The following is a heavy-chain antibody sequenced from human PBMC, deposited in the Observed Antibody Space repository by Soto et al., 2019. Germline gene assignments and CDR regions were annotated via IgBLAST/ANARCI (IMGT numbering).Heavy chain of an antibody. J-gene: IGHJ6*02. V-gene: IGHV1-2*02. CDR2: INPNSGGT. CDR3: ARDFLDPKVMDV. CDR1: GYTFTGYY. D-gene: IGHD3-3*01. Sequence: ASVKVSCKASGYTFTGYYMHWVRQAPGQGLEWMGWINPNSGGTNYAQKFQGRVTMTRDTSISTAYMELSRLRSDDTAMYYCARDFLDPKVMDVWGQGTTVTVSS.